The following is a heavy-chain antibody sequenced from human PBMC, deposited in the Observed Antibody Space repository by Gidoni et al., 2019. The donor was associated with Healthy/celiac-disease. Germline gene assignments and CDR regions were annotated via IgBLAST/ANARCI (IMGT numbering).Heavy chain of an antibody. D-gene: IGHD5-18*01. Sequence: EVQLLESGGGLVQPGGSLRLSCAASGVTFSSYAMSCVRRAPGKVLEWVSAISGSGCSTYYADSVKGRFTISRDNAKNTLYLQMNSLRAEDTSVYYCAKDLNRLWDYYYMDVWGKGTTVTVSS. CDR1: GVTFSSYA. V-gene: IGHV3-23*01. J-gene: IGHJ6*03. CDR3: AKDLNRLWDYYYMDV. CDR2: ISGSGCST.